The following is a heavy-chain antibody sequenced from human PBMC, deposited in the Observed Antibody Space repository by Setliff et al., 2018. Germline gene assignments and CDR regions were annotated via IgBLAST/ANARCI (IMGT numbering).Heavy chain of an antibody. Sequence: SVKVSCKASGGTFKNYAISWVRQAPGQGLEWMGGIIPMFRSGNNAQRFQGRVTITADESTSTVYMELTSLRPEDTAVYYCAKPQLELRWGFESWGQGTLVTVSS. CDR2: IIPMFRSG. CDR1: GGTFKNYA. D-gene: IGHD1-1*01. CDR3: AKPQLELRWGFES. V-gene: IGHV1-69*13. J-gene: IGHJ4*02.